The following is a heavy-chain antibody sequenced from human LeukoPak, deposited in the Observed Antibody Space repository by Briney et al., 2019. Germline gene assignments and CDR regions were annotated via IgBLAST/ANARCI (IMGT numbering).Heavy chain of an antibody. Sequence: GRSLRLSCAASGFTFSSYAMHWVRQAPGKGLEWVAVISYDGSNKYYADSVKGRFTISRDNSKNTLYLQMNSLRAEDTAVYYCAKEEDYDFWSGPKYYWGQGTLVTVSS. CDR1: GFTFSSYA. D-gene: IGHD3-3*01. V-gene: IGHV3-30-3*01. CDR2: ISYDGSNK. CDR3: AKEEDYDFWSGPKYY. J-gene: IGHJ4*02.